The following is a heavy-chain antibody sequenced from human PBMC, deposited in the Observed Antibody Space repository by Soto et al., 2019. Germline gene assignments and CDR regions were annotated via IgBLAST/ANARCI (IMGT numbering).Heavy chain of an antibody. V-gene: IGHV3-48*03. Sequence: EVQLLESGGGVVQPGGSLRLSCEVSGFTFSSYEMYWVRQAPGKGLEWVAYISSSGETVYYAGSVLGRFTISRDNAKNSLYLQMSSLGAENTAVYYCAREGFYAMDVGGQGTTVTVS. CDR3: AREGFYAMDV. CDR2: ISSSGETV. CDR1: GFTFSSYE. D-gene: IGHD2-2*01. J-gene: IGHJ6*02.